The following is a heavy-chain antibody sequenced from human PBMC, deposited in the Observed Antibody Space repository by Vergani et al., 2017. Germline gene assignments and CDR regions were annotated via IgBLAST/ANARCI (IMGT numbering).Heavy chain of an antibody. D-gene: IGHD2-2*01. CDR1: GFTFSSYA. CDR2: ISGSGGST. Sequence: EVQLLESGGGLVQPGGSLRLSCAASGFTFSSYAMSWVRQAPGKGLEWVSAISGSGGSTYYADSVKGRFTISRDNSKNTLYLQMNSLRAEDTAVYYCAREGYCSSTSCSHYYYYYMDVWGKGTTVTVSS. CDR3: AREGYCSSTSCSHYYYYYMDV. V-gene: IGHV3-23*01. J-gene: IGHJ6*03.